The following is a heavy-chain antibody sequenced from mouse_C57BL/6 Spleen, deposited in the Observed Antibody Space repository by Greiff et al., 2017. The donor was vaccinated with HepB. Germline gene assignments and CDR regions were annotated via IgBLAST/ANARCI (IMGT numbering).Heavy chain of an antibody. Sequence: VQLVESGPELVKPGASVKISCKASGYAFSSSWMNWVKQRPGKGLEWIGRIYPGDGDTNYNGKFKGKATLTADKSSSTAYMQLSSLTSEDSAVYFCARKGSLYAMDYWGQGTSVTVSS. J-gene: IGHJ4*01. CDR3: ARKGSLYAMDY. D-gene: IGHD1-1*01. CDR2: IYPGDGDT. CDR1: GYAFSSSW. V-gene: IGHV1-82*01.